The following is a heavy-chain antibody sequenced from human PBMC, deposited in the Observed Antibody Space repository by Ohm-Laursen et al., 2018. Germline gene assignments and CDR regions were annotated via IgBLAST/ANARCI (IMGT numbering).Heavy chain of an antibody. CDR2: INPNSGGT. D-gene: IGHD5-18*01. CDR3: AAVNRHGYSYGY. V-gene: IGHV1-2*02. Sequence: ASVKVSCKASGYTFTGYYMHWVRQAPGQGLEWMGWINPNSGGTNYAQKFQGRVTITRDMSTSTAYMELSSLRSEDTAVYYCAAVNRHGYSYGYWGQGTLVTVSS. CDR1: GYTFTGYY. J-gene: IGHJ4*02.